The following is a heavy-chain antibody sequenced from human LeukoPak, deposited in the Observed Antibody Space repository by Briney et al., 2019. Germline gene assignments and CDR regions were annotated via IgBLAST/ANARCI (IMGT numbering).Heavy chain of an antibody. CDR2: ISSSSSCI. CDR1: GFTFSSYS. Sequence: GGSLRLSCAASGFTFSSYSMNWVRQAPGKGLEWVSSISSSSSCIYYADSVKGRFTISRDNAKNSLYLQMNSLRAEDTALYYCARAVMVAATHYYYYMDVWGKGTTVTVSS. CDR3: ARAVMVAATHYYYYMDV. D-gene: IGHD2-15*01. J-gene: IGHJ6*03. V-gene: IGHV3-21*04.